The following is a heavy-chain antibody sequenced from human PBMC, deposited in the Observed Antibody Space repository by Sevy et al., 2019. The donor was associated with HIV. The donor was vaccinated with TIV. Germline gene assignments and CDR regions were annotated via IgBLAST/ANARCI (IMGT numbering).Heavy chain of an antibody. D-gene: IGHD6-6*01. V-gene: IGHV3-30*04. CDR2: ISYDGSNK. CDR3: ARDLTHSSSGSYGMDV. J-gene: IGHJ6*02. CDR1: GFTFNTHA. Sequence: GGSLRLSCAASGFTFNTHAMTWVRQAPGKGLEWVAVISYDGSNKYYADSVKGRFTISRDNSKNTLYLQMNSLRAEDTAVYYCARDLTHSSSGSYGMDVWGQGTTVTVSS.